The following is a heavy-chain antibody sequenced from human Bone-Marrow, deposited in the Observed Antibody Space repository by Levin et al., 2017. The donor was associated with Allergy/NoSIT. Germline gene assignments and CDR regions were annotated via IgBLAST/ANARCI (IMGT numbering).Heavy chain of an antibody. V-gene: IGHV3-23*01. J-gene: IGHJ4*01. CDR2: ISGSGTIT. D-gene: IGHD6-19*01. CDR3: AKGGLAVAGYYFDS. Sequence: PGGSLRLSCAASGFTFSSYAMSWVRQAPGKGLEWVSSISGSGTITHYAESVKGRFTISRDISKNMLHLQMNSLKAEDTAIYFYAKGGLAVAGYYFDSWGHGPLVTVSS. CDR1: GFTFSSYA.